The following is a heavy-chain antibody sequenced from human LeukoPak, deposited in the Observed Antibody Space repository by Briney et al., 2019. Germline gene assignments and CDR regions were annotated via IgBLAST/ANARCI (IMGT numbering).Heavy chain of an antibody. J-gene: IGHJ4*02. CDR1: RFFFSSYC. V-gene: IGHV3-30-3*01. CDR3: AKGQNWELLRFRILPYFDY. D-gene: IGHD1-26*01. Sequence: GGSLRLSCAASRFFFSSYCLPWVRQAPGKGLEWLAVISSDGSNKYYADSVKGRFTISRDNSKNTLYVQMNSLRVEDTAVYYCAKGQNWELLRFRILPYFDYWGQGTLVTVSS. CDR2: ISSDGSNK.